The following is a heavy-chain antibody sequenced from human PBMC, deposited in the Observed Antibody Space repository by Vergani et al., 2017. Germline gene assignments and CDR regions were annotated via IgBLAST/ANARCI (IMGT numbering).Heavy chain of an antibody. V-gene: IGHV3-33*01. CDR2: IWYDGSNK. CDR1: GFTFSSYG. J-gene: IGHJ6*02. Sequence: VQLVESGGGVVQPGRTLRLSCAASGFTFSSYGMHWVRQAPGKGLEWVAVIWYDGSNKYYADSVKGRFTISRDNSKNTLYLQMNSLRAEDTAVYYCAREGSGWYLGYYYYGMDVWGQGTTVTVSS. CDR3: AREGSGWYLGYYYYGMDV. D-gene: IGHD6-19*01.